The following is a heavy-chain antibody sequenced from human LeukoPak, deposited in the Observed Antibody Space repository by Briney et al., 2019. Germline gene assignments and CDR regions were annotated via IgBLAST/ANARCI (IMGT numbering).Heavy chain of an antibody. CDR3: ARDATWELLPIDY. Sequence: GASVKVSCKASGYTFTGYYMHWVRQAPGQGLEWMGWISAYNGNTNYAQKFQGRVTMTTDTSTSTAYMELRSLRSDDTAVYYCARDATWELLPIDYWGQGTLVTVSS. J-gene: IGHJ4*02. CDR1: GYTFTGYY. D-gene: IGHD1-26*01. V-gene: IGHV1-18*04. CDR2: ISAYNGNT.